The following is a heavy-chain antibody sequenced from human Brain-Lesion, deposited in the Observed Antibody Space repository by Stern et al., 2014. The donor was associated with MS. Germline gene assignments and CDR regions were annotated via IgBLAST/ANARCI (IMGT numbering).Heavy chain of an antibody. CDR1: GFNFNFFG. CDR3: ARKAGGYQLLRHYGLDA. V-gene: IGHV3-21*06. J-gene: IGHJ6*02. CDR2: ITSSSSDT. D-gene: IGHD2-2*01. Sequence: EVQLVESGGGLVKPGGSLRLSCAASGFNFNFFGMNWVRQAPGKGLEWVSSITSSSSDTYYADSVKRRFPISRDNAKNSLYLHLDSLRAEDTAVYYCARKAGGYQLLRHYGLDAWGQGTTVTVSS.